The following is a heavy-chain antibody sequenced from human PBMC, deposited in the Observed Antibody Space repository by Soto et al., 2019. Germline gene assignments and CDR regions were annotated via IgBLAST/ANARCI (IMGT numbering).Heavy chain of an antibody. Sequence: PGGSLRLSCAASGFTCSSYSMNWVRQAPGKGLEWVSYISSSSSTIYYADSVKGRFTISRDNAKNSLYLQMNSLRAEDTAVYYCARKGSGNHDAFDIWGQGTMVTVSS. CDR1: GFTCSSYS. CDR2: ISSSSSTI. V-gene: IGHV3-48*01. D-gene: IGHD1-1*01. CDR3: ARKGSGNHDAFDI. J-gene: IGHJ3*02.